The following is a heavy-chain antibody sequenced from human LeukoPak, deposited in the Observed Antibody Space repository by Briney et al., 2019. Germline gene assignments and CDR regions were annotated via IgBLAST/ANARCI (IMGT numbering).Heavy chain of an antibody. D-gene: IGHD5-18*01. CDR2: ISSSSSTI. CDR1: GFTFSSYS. J-gene: IGHJ4*02. V-gene: IGHV3-48*01. Sequence: PGGSLRLSCAASGFTFSSYSMNWVRQAPGKGLEWVSYISSSSSTIYYADSVKGRFTISRDNSKNTLYLQMNSLRAEDTAVYYCARGIQLWLLGYWGQGTLVTVSS. CDR3: ARGIQLWLLGY.